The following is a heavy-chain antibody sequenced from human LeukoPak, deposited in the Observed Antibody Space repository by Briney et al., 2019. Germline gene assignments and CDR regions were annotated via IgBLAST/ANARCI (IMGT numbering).Heavy chain of an antibody. J-gene: IGHJ4*02. CDR1: GFTLWSYA. CDR3: AKLRGSYDILTGYDF. D-gene: IGHD3-9*01. Sequence: GGSLRLSCAASGFTLWSYAMSWVRQVPGKGLEWVSTISGSGGITYYADSVEGRFTISRDNSKNILYLQMNSLRAEDTAVYYCAKLRGSYDILTGYDFWGQGILATVSS. CDR2: ISGSGGIT. V-gene: IGHV3-23*01.